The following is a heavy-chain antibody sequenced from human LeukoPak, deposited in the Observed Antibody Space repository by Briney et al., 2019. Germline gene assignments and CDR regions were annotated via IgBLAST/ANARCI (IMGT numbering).Heavy chain of an antibody. J-gene: IGHJ4*02. CDR3: ARTIAVNGGDFDY. D-gene: IGHD6-19*01. Sequence: GGSLRLSCAASGFTFSSHWMHWVRQTPGKGLVWVARINGDGTTSSHADSVKGRFTISRDNAKNTLYLQMNSLRAEDTALYYCARTIAVNGGDFDYWGQGTLVTVSS. CDR2: INGDGTTS. CDR1: GFTFSSHW. V-gene: IGHV3-74*01.